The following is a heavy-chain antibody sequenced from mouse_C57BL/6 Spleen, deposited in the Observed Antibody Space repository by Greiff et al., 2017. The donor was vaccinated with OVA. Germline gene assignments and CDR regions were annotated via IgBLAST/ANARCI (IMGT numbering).Heavy chain of an antibody. CDR1: GFNIKDYY. Sequence: DVQLQESGAELVRPGASVKLSCTASGFNIKDYYMHWVKQRPEQGLEWIGRIDPEDGDTEYAPKFQGKATMTADTSSNTAYLQLSSLTSEDTAVYYCTTSITTVVATDYWGQGTTLTVSS. V-gene: IGHV14-1*01. CDR3: TTSITTVVATDY. J-gene: IGHJ2*01. CDR2: IDPEDGDT. D-gene: IGHD1-1*01.